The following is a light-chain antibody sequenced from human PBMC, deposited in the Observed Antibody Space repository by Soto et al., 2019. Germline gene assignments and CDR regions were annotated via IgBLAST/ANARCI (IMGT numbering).Light chain of an antibody. J-gene: IGLJ2*01. Sequence: QSVLTQPASVSGSPGQSIPVSCTGTSSDIGGHNYVSWSQQHPGKVPKLIIYEVTNRPSGVSNRFSGSKSGNTASLTVSGLQAEDEADYYCSSYTTTSTVVFGGGTNLTVL. CDR3: SSYTTTSTVV. CDR1: SSDIGGHNY. CDR2: EVT. V-gene: IGLV2-14*01.